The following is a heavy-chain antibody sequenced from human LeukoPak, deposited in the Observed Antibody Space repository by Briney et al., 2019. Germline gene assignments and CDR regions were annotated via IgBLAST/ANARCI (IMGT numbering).Heavy chain of an antibody. CDR2: IYYSGTT. CDR3: ARRRPAHDAFDI. Sequence: PSETLSLTCTVSGDSISSYYWSWIRQPPGKGLEWIGYIYYSGTTNYNPSLKSRVTISVDTSKNQFSLKLSSVTAADTAVYYCARRRPAHDAFDIWGQGTMVTVSS. CDR1: GDSISSYY. V-gene: IGHV4-59*01. J-gene: IGHJ3*02. D-gene: IGHD2-2*01.